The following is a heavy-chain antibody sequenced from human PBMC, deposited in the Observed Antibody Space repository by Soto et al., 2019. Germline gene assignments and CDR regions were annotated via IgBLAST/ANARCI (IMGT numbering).Heavy chain of an antibody. J-gene: IGHJ3*01. Sequence: QVHLVQSGAEVQRPGASVKISCKTSGYTFTTYYMHWVRQAPGQVLEYMGIINPSSGSTSYVQKLQGRVTMTKDTSTSTVHLELSSLKSEDTAVYYCATFFRTTLQGDNDFDFWGPGTVVTVSS. CDR3: ATFFRTTLQGDNDFDF. D-gene: IGHD3-9*01. CDR2: INPSSGST. V-gene: IGHV1-46*03. CDR1: GYTFTTYY.